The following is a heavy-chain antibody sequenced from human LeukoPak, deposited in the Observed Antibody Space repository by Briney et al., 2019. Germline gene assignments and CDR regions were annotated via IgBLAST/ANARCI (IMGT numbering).Heavy chain of an antibody. D-gene: IGHD3-10*01. CDR3: AKSMVRGVIITSNLYYGMDV. V-gene: IGHV3-23*01. CDR2: ISGSGGST. J-gene: IGHJ6*02. CDR1: GFTFSSYA. Sequence: GGSLRLSCAASGFTFSSYAMSWVRQAPGKGLEWVSAISGSGGSTYYADSVKGRFTISRDNSKNTLYLQMNSLRAEDTAVYYCAKSMVRGVIITSNLYYGMDVWGQGTTVTVSS.